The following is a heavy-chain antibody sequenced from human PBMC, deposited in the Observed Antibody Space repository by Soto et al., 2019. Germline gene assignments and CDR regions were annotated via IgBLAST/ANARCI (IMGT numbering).Heavy chain of an antibody. Sequence: QVQLVESGGGVVQPGRSLRLSCAASGFTFSSYGMHWVRQAPGKGLEWVAVISYDGSNKYYADSVKGRFTISRDNSKNTLYLQMNSLIAEDTAVYYCAKVGHDYGDYALDYWGQGTLVTVSS. CDR1: GFTFSSYG. V-gene: IGHV3-30*18. J-gene: IGHJ4*02. CDR3: AKVGHDYGDYALDY. D-gene: IGHD4-17*01. CDR2: ISYDGSNK.